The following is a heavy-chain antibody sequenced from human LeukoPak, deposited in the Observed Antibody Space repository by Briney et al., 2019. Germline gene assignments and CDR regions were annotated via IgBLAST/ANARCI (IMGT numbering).Heavy chain of an antibody. Sequence: PGGSLRLSCVASGFTFSSYWMTWVRQAPGKGLEWLANIKEDGSIQYYLDSVRGRFTISRDNAKTSVYLQLNSLRAADTAVYYCARDVWTGVAVSDYWGQGTLVTVSS. CDR3: ARDVWTGVAVSDY. CDR2: IKEDGSIQ. V-gene: IGHV3-7*01. D-gene: IGHD6-19*01. J-gene: IGHJ4*02. CDR1: GFTFSSYW.